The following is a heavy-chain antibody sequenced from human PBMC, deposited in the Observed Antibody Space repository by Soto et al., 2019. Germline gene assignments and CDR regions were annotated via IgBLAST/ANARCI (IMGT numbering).Heavy chain of an antibody. J-gene: IGHJ6*02. V-gene: IGHV1-18*04. CDR2: ISAYNGNT. CDR1: GYTFTSYG. CDR3: ARDVVNASVGGVEV. Sequence: ASVKVSCKASGYTFTSYGISWVRQALGQGLEWMGWISAYNGNTNYAQKLQGRVTMTTDTSTSTAYMELRSLRSYETAVYYCARDVVNASVGGVEVWGQGTTVNVS. D-gene: IGHD2-21*01.